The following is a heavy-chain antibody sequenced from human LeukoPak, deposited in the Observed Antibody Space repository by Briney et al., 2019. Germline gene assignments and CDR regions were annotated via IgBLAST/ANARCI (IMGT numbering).Heavy chain of an antibody. CDR2: IIPIFGTA. Sequence: ASVKVSCKASGGTFSSYAIGWVRQAPGQGLEWMGGIIPIFGTANYAQKFQGRVTITTDESTSTAYMELSSLRSEDTAVYYCARVWNNAYYYYMDVWGKGTTVTVSS. CDR3: ARVWNNAYYYYMDV. D-gene: IGHD1/OR15-1a*01. J-gene: IGHJ6*03. CDR1: GGTFSSYA. V-gene: IGHV1-69*05.